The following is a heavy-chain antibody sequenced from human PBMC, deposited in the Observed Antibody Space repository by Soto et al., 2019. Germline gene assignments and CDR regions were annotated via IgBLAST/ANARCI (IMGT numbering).Heavy chain of an antibody. CDR1: GGTFSSHT. CDR3: ATSDYSDYAAFNI. D-gene: IGHD4-17*01. J-gene: IGHJ3*02. Sequence: QVQLVQSGAEVKKPGSSVKVSCKAPGGTFSSHTISWVRQAPGQGLEWMGRIIPMLGRSNYAHEFQGRVTITADKSTSTAYMELSSLRSEDTAVYYCATSDYSDYAAFNIWGQGTMVSVSS. V-gene: IGHV1-69*02. CDR2: IIPMLGRS.